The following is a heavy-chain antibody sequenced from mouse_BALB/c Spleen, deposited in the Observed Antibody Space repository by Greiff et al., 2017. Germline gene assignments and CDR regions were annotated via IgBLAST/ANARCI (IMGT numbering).Heavy chain of an antibody. D-gene: IGHD4-1*01. Sequence: EVQRVESGPGLVKPSQSLSLTCSVTGYSITSGYYWNWIRQFPGNKLEWMGYISYDGSNNYNPSLKNRISITRDTSKNQFFLKLNSVTTEDTATYYCAPANWDPWFAYWGQGTLVTVSA. CDR2: ISYDGSN. V-gene: IGHV3-6*02. CDR1: GYSITSGYY. CDR3: APANWDPWFAY. J-gene: IGHJ3*01.